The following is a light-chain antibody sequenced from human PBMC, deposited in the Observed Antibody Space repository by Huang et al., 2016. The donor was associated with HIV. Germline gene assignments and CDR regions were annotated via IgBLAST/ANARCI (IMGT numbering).Light chain of an antibody. CDR2: DAS. Sequence: DIQMTQSPSSLSASAVDRVTTTCQASQDISNYLNWYQQKPGKAPKLLIYDASNMETGVPSRFSGSGSGTDFTFTISSLQPEDIATYYCQHFDNRALTFGGGTKLQIK. CDR1: QDISNY. V-gene: IGKV1-33*01. CDR3: QHFDNRALT. J-gene: IGKJ4*01.